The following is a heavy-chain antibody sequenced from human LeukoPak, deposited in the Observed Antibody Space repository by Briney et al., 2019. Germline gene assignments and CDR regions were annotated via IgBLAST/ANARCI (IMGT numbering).Heavy chain of an antibody. Sequence: SETLSLTCTVSGGPISSYYWSWIRQPPGKGLEWIGEINHSGSTNYNPSLKSRVTISVDTSKNQFSLKLGSVTAADTAVYYCARVPMIRKGIDYWGQGTLVTVSS. CDR2: INHSGST. D-gene: IGHD3-16*01. V-gene: IGHV4-34*01. CDR3: ARVPMIRKGIDY. CDR1: GGPISSYY. J-gene: IGHJ4*02.